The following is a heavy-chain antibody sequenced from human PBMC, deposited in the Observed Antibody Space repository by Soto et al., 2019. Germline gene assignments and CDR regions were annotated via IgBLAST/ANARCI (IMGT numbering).Heavy chain of an antibody. D-gene: IGHD5-12*01. CDR1: GVTFSSHG. CDR3: ARDWESGYDG. J-gene: IGHJ4*02. Sequence: GGSLRLSCAASGVTFSSHGMHWVRQAPGKGLEWLAVIWNDGSNKFYADSVKGRFTISRDNSKNTVYLQMNSLRAEDTAVYYCARDWESGYDGWGQGTLVTVS. V-gene: IGHV3-33*01. CDR2: IWNDGSNK.